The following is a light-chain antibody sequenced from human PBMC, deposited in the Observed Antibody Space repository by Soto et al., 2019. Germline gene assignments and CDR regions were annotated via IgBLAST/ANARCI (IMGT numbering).Light chain of an antibody. J-gene: IGKJ2*01. V-gene: IGKV1-5*03. CDR3: QQYHDSSPT. Sequence: DIQMTQSPSTLSASIGDRVTVTCRASQSISSWLAWYQQKPGKAPKLLIYKAFTLESGVPSRFSGSGSGTEFTLTISSLQPDDSATYFCQQYHDSSPTFGQGTKLEIK. CDR1: QSISSW. CDR2: KAF.